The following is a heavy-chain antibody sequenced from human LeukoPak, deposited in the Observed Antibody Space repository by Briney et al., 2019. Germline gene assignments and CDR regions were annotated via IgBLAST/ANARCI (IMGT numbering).Heavy chain of an antibody. CDR3: ARDCVRGWFDP. J-gene: IGHJ5*02. CDR2: IYHSGST. CDR1: GYSISSGYC. V-gene: IGHV4-38-2*02. D-gene: IGHD3-10*02. Sequence: SETLSLTCAVSGYSISSGYCWGWIRQPPGKGLEWIGSIYHSGSTYYNPSLKSRVTISVDTSKNQFSLKLSSVTAADTAVYYCARDCVRGWFDPWGQGTLVTVSS.